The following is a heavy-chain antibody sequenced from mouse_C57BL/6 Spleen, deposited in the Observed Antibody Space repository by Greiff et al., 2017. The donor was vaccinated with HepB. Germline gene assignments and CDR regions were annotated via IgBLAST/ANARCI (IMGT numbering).Heavy chain of an antibody. J-gene: IGHJ2*01. CDR1: GYAFSSYW. Sequence: QVQLQQSGAELVKPGASVKISCKASGYAFSSYWMNWVKQRPGKGLEWIGQIYPGDGDTNYNGKFKGKATLTADKSSSTAYMQLSSLTSEDSAVYFCARGRREYYFDYWGQGTTLTVSS. V-gene: IGHV1-80*01. CDR2: IYPGDGDT. CDR3: ARGRREYYFDY.